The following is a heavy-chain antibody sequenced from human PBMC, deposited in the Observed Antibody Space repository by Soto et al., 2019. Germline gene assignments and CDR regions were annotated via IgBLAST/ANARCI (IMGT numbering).Heavy chain of an antibody. CDR1: GGSFSGYY. J-gene: IGHJ6*02. D-gene: IGHD3-9*01. Sequence: SETLCLTCAVYGGSFSGYYWSWSRQPPGKGLEWIGEINHSGSTNYNPSLKSRVTISVDTSKNQFSLKLSSVTAADTAVYYCARGFDDILTGYFFVYYCGMDVWGQGTTVT. V-gene: IGHV4-34*01. CDR3: ARGFDDILTGYFFVYYCGMDV. CDR2: INHSGST.